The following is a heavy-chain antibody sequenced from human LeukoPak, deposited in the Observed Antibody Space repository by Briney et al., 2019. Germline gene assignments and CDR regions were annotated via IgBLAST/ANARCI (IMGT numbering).Heavy chain of an antibody. J-gene: IGHJ3*02. CDR3: VRDRERAFDI. Sequence: PSETLSLTCTVSGVSISSYYWSWIRQPPGKGLEWIGYINYSGSTNYYPSLKSRVTISVDTSKHQFPLKLSSVTAAETAVYYCVRDRERAFDIWGQGTMVTVSS. CDR1: GVSISSYY. D-gene: IGHD5-24*01. CDR2: INYSGST. V-gene: IGHV4-59*01.